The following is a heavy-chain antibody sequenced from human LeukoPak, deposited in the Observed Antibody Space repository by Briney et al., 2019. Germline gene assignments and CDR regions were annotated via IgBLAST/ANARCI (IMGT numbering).Heavy chain of an antibody. CDR2: INPNSGGT. CDR3: AGGLPTTVPPGPLQN. D-gene: IGHD4-17*01. V-gene: IGHV1-2*02. J-gene: IGHJ1*01. CDR1: GYTFTGYY. Sequence: ASVKVSCKASGYTFTGYYMHWVRQAPGQRLEWMGWINPNSGGTNYAQKLQGRVTMTRDTSLSTAYMDLSRLRSDDTTLYYSAGGLPTTVPPGPLQNWGQGTLVTVSS.